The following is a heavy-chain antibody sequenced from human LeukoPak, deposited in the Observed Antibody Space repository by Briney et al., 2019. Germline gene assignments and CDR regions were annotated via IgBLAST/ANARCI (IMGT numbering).Heavy chain of an antibody. V-gene: IGHV3-23*01. Sequence: GSLRLSCAASGFTLSSYAMSWVRQAPGKGLEWVSAISGSGGSTYYADSVKGRFTISRDNSKNTLYLQMNSLRAEDTAVYYCAKAFCGGDCYSGEDDAFDIWGQGTMVTVSS. CDR2: ISGSGGST. J-gene: IGHJ3*02. D-gene: IGHD2-21*02. CDR1: GFTLSSYA. CDR3: AKAFCGGDCYSGEDDAFDI.